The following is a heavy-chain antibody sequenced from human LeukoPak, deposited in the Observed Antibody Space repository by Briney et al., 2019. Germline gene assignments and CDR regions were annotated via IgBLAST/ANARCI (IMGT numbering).Heavy chain of an antibody. CDR1: GGSFSGYY. CDR3: ARVSSSGWQKMNFDY. D-gene: IGHD6-19*01. Sequence: PSETLSLTCAVYGGSFSGYYWSWIRQPPGKGLEWIGEINHSGSTNYNPSLKSRVTISVDTSKNQFSLKLSSVTAADTAVYYCARVSSSGWQKMNFDYWGQGTLVTVSS. CDR2: INHSGST. V-gene: IGHV4-34*01. J-gene: IGHJ4*02.